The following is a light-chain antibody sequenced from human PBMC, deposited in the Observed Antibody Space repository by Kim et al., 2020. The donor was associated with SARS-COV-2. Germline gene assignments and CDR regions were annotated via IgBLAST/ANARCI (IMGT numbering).Light chain of an antibody. Sequence: EIVMTQSPALLSVSPGDRATLSCRASQSVSRNLAWYQVRPGQAPRLLMYSASTRANVIPPRFSGSGSGTEFTLTISSLQSEDFAVYYCQQYNDWPRTFGQGTKVDIK. J-gene: IGKJ1*01. CDR3: QQYNDWPRT. V-gene: IGKV3-15*01. CDR2: SAS. CDR1: QSVSRN.